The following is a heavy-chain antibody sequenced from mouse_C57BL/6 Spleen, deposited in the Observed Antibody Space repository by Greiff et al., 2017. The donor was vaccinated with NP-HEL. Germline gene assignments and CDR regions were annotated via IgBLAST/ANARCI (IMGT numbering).Heavy chain of an antibody. J-gene: IGHJ1*03. V-gene: IGHV2-2*01. Sequence: VQLQQSGPGLVQPSQSLSITCTVSGFSLTSYGVHWVRQSPGKGLEWLGVIWSGGSTDYNAAFISRLSISKDNSKSQVFFKMNSLQADDTAIYYCARRDHEGYFDVWGTGTTVTVSS. CDR2: IWSGGST. CDR1: GFSLTSYG. CDR3: ARRDHEGYFDV.